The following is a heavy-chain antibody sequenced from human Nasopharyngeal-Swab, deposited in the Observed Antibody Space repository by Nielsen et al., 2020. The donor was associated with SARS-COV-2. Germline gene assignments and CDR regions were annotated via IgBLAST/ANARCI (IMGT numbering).Heavy chain of an antibody. CDR3: ARGGSYSSSWYPTY. Sequence: GASLQISCAASGFTFSSYWMHWVRQAPGKGLVWVSRINSDGSSTSYADSVKGRFTISRDNAKNTLYLQMSSLRAEDTAVYYCARGGSYSSSWYPTYWGQGTLVTVSS. CDR1: GFTFSSYW. V-gene: IGHV3-74*01. D-gene: IGHD6-13*01. CDR2: INSDGSST. J-gene: IGHJ4*02.